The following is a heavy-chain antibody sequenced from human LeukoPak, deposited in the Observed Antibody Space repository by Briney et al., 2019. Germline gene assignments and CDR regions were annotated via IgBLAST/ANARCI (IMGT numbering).Heavy chain of an antibody. CDR1: XFTFSSYS. V-gene: IGHV3-48*01. J-gene: IGHJ6*02. CDR3: ARDLYSSGWYYNVGYYGMDV. CDR2: IIGSGDLI. D-gene: IGHD6-19*01. Sequence: QPGGSLRLSCAASXFTFSSYSMNWVRQAPGKGLEWVSFIIGSGDLIYYADSVKGRFTISRDNAKNSLYLQMNSLRAEDTAVYYCARDLYSSGWYYNVGYYGMDVWGQGTTVTVSS.